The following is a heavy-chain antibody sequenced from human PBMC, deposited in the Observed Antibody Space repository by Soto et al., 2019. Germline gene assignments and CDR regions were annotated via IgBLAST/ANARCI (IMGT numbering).Heavy chain of an antibody. Sequence: GASLKISCKTSGYSFTSYWIGWVRQMPGKGMEWMGNIYPYDSDTRYSPSFQGQVTISADTSITTAYLQWSGLRASDTAMYFCARHLVGSTRGNFDYWGQGTLVTSPQ. J-gene: IGHJ4*01. D-gene: IGHD2-2*01. CDR2: IYPYDSDT. CDR3: ARHLVGSTRGNFDY. V-gene: IGHV5-51*01. CDR1: GYSFTSYW.